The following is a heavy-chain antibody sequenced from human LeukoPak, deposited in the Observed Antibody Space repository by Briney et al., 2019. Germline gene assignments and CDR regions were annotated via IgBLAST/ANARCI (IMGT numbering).Heavy chain of an antibody. V-gene: IGHV3-23*01. CDR2: ISDSGGST. J-gene: IGHJ4*02. D-gene: IGHD4-17*01. CDR3: AKRGHDYGDHSLDY. CDR1: GFTFSSYA. Sequence: GGSLRLSCAASGFTFSSYAMNWVRQAPGKGLEWVSTISDSGGSTYYADSVRGRFTISRDNSKNTLYLQMNSLRAEDPAVYYCAKRGHDYGDHSLDYWGQGTLVTVSS.